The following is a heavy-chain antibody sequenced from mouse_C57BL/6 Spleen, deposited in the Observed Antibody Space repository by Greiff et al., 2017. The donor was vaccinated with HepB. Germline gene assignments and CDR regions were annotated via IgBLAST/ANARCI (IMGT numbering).Heavy chain of an antibody. CDR3: ARYNGYSNYVDWYFDV. V-gene: IGHV3-8*01. CDR2: ISYSGST. D-gene: IGHD2-5*01. Sequence: DVKLQESGPGLAKPSQTLSLTCSVTGYSITSDYWNWIRKFPGNKLEYMGYISYSGSTYYNPSLKSRISITRDTSKNQYYLQLNSVTTEDTATYYCARYNGYSNYVDWYFDVWGTGTTVTVSS. CDR1: GYSITSDY. J-gene: IGHJ1*03.